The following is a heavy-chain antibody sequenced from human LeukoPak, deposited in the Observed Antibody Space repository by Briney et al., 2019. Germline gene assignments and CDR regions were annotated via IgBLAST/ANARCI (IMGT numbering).Heavy chain of an antibody. J-gene: IGHJ4*02. D-gene: IGHD4-17*01. CDR3: ARSDSDDYGDYFDY. CDR1: GYTFTGYY. V-gene: IGHV1-2*02. CDR2: INPNSGGT. Sequence: ASVKVSCTASGYTFTGYYMHWVRQAPGQGLEWMGWINPNSGGTNYAQKFQGRVTMTRDTSISTAYMELSRLRSDDTAVYYCARSDSDDYGDYFDYWGQGTLVTVSS.